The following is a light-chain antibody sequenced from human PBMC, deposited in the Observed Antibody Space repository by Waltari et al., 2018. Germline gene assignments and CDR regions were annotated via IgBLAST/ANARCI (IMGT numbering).Light chain of an antibody. CDR1: QSVLYSSNNKNY. Sequence: DIVMIQSPDSLAVSLGERATINCKSSQSVLYSSNNKNYLAWYQQKPGQPPKLLIYWASTRESGVPDRFSGSGSGTDFTLPISSLQAEDVAVYYCQQYSSTPKTFGQGTKVEIK. J-gene: IGKJ1*01. V-gene: IGKV4-1*01. CDR2: WAS. CDR3: QQYSSTPKT.